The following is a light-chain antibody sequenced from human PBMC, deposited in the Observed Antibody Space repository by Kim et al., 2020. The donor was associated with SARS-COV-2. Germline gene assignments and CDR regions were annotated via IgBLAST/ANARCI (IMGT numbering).Light chain of an antibody. CDR2: GAA. J-gene: IGKJ2*01. CDR1: QDVDHAW. V-gene: IGKV3-20*01. Sequence: CPRDSVHLSRRASQDVDHAWLAWSQQNPAQPTRLLLYGAAIRSTGIPDRFSGSGSGTDFTLTNTRLEPEDFAVYYCQQSGNSPNTFGQGTKLEI. CDR3: QQSGNSPNT.